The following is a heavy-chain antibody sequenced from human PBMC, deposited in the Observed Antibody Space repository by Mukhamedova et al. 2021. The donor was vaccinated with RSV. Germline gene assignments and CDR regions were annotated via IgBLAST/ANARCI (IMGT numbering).Heavy chain of an antibody. CDR1: SSG. CDR2: ITPRFGTV. Sequence: SSGINWVRQAPGQGLEWMGAITPRFGTVDFAQRFQARLSISADESTGTAYMELSSLTSDDTAVYYCATILMDGDPFDSWGRGTLVTVSS. V-gene: IGHV1-69*01. CDR3: ATILMDGDPFDS. J-gene: IGHJ4*02. D-gene: IGHD4-17*01.